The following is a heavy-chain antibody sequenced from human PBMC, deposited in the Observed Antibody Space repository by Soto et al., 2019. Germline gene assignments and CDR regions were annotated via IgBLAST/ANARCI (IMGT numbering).Heavy chain of an antibody. J-gene: IGHJ3*02. CDR3: AKVGIRELHRAFDI. CDR2: ISGSGGST. V-gene: IGHV3-23*01. CDR1: GCTFSSYA. D-gene: IGHD1-26*01. Sequence: GSLRLSCAASGCTFSSYAMSWVRQAPGKGLEWVSAISGSGGSTYYADSVKGRFTIARDNSKNTLYLQMNTLRAEDTALYYCAKVGIRELHRAFDIWGQGTMVTVSS.